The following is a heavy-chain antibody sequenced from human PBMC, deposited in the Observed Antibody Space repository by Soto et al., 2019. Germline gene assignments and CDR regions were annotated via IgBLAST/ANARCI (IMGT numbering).Heavy chain of an antibody. CDR2: ISNDGSKR. CDR1: GFSFSTYA. D-gene: IGHD6-19*01. J-gene: IGHJ4*02. Sequence: PGGSLRLSCATSGFSFSTYAIHWVRQAPGKGLDWVAVISNDGSKRYYAQSVKGRFTISRDSSNSTVDLQMNSLRAEDTALYYCARSIAVAGLDYWGPGTLVTVSS. V-gene: IGHV3-30-3*01. CDR3: ARSIAVAGLDY.